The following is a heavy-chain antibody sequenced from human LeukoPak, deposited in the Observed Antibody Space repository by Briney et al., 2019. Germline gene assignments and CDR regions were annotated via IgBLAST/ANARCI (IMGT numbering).Heavy chain of an antibody. J-gene: IGHJ4*02. Sequence: GGSLRLSCAASGFTFSDYNMNWVRQAPGKGPEWLSYITRSSSPIYYADSVKGRFATSRDNAKNSLYLQMNSLRAEDTAVYYCARDNAGYDYWGQGTLVTVSS. D-gene: IGHD5-12*01. V-gene: IGHV3-48*01. CDR3: ARDNAGYDY. CDR2: ITRSSSPI. CDR1: GFTFSDYN.